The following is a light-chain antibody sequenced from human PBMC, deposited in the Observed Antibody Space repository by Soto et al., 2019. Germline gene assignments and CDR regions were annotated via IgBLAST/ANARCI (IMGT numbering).Light chain of an antibody. CDR3: SSYTTSNTWV. V-gene: IGLV2-14*01. Sequence: QSALTQPASVSGSLGQSITISCTGTNRDVGINNYVSWYQQYPGTAPKVIIYEVTNRPSGVSNRFSGSKSGNTASLTISGLLAEDEADYYCSSYTTSNTWVFGGGTQLTVL. CDR1: NRDVGINNY. CDR2: EVT. J-gene: IGLJ3*02.